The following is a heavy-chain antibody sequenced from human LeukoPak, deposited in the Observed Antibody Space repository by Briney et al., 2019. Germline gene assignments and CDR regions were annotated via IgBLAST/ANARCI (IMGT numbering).Heavy chain of an antibody. CDR2: ISGSGGGT. Sequence: GGSLRLSCAASGFIFSDYVMNWVRQAPGKGLEWVSTISGSGGGTYYADSVKGRFTISRENSKNTLYLQMNSLRAEDTAVYYCAKDGGGTIFGMVIILHYMDVWGKGTTVTVSS. V-gene: IGHV3-23*01. CDR3: AKDGGGTIFGMVIILHYMDV. CDR1: GFIFSDYV. J-gene: IGHJ6*03. D-gene: IGHD3-3*01.